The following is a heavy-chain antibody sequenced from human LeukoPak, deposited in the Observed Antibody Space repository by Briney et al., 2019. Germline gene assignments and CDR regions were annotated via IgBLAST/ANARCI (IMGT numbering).Heavy chain of an antibody. CDR3: ARGPVDTAMARAFDI. V-gene: IGHV4-34*01. CDR1: GGSFSGYY. J-gene: IGHJ3*02. D-gene: IGHD5-18*01. Sequence: PSETLSLTCAVYGGSFSGYYWSWIRQPPGKGLEWIGEINHSGSTNYSPSLKSRVTISVDTSKNQFSLKLSSVTAADTAVYYCARGPVDTAMARAFDIWGQGTMVTVSS. CDR2: INHSGST.